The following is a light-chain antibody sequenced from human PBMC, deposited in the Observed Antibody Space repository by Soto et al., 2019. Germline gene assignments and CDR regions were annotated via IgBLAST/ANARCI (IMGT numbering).Light chain of an antibody. Sequence: QSVLTQPASVSGSPGQSITISCTGSSSDVGGYNYVSWYQHHPGKAPKLIIFEVTNRPSGVSNRFSGSKSGNTASLTISGLQAEDEADYYCSSLTSSCTRGVFGTGTKVTVL. CDR2: EVT. CDR1: SSDVGGYNY. CDR3: SSLTSSCTRGV. V-gene: IGLV2-14*01. J-gene: IGLJ1*01.